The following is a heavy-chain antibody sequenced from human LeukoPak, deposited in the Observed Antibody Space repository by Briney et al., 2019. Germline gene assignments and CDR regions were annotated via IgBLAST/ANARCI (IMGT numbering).Heavy chain of an antibody. CDR3: ARAPVVVPAATKSRSRAFDI. J-gene: IGHJ3*02. CDR1: GFTFSNFA. D-gene: IGHD2-2*01. CDR2: IYSGGST. V-gene: IGHV3-53*01. Sequence: GGTLRLSCAASGFTFSNFAMSWVRQAPGKGLEWVSVIYSGGSTYYADSVKGRFTISRDNSKNTLYLQMNSLRAEDTAVYYCARAPVVVPAATKSRSRAFDIWGQGTMVTVSS.